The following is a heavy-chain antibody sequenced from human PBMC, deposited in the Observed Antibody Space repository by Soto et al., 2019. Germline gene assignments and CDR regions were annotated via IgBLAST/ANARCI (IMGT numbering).Heavy chain of an antibody. V-gene: IGHV3-73*01. D-gene: IGHD3-10*01. CDR3: TGTRTH. CDR1: GFTFSGSA. J-gene: IGHJ4*02. CDR2: IRSKANSYAT. Sequence: PGGSLRLSCAASGFTFSGSAMHWVRQASGKGLEWVGRIRSKANSYATAYAASVKGRFTISRDDSKNTAYLQMNCLKTEDTAVYSCTGTRTHWGQGTLVTVSS.